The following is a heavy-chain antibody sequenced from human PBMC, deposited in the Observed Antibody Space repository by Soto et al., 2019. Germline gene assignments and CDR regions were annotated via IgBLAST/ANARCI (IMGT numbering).Heavy chain of an antibody. D-gene: IGHD6-13*01. Sequence: SVRVSCKASGYTFSGFYMHWVRQAPGQGLEWMGWINPSTGGTKYAEKFQGRVTMTRDTSTSTAYVELSRLTSEDTAVYYCARELYSSTWSTGGAFDIWGQGTVVTVSS. V-gene: IGHV1-2*02. CDR3: ARELYSSTWSTGGAFDI. CDR2: INPSTGGT. J-gene: IGHJ3*02. CDR1: GYTFSGFY.